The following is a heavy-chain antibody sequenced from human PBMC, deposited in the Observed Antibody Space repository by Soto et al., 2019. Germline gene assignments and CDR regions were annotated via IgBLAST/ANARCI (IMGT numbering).Heavy chain of an antibody. J-gene: IGHJ4*02. D-gene: IGHD5-12*01. Sequence: GGSLRLSCAASGFTFSSYAMHWVRQAPGKGLEWVAVISYDGSNKYYADSVKGRFTISRDNSKNTLYLQMNSLRAEDTTVYYCARDQGSGYGTFDYWGQGTLVTVS. CDR1: GFTFSSYA. V-gene: IGHV3-30-3*01. CDR3: ARDQGSGYGTFDY. CDR2: ISYDGSNK.